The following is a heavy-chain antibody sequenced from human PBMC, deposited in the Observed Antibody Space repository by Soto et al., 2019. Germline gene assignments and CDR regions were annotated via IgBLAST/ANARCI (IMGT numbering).Heavy chain of an antibody. D-gene: IGHD2-2*01. CDR1: GFTFSSYA. V-gene: IGHV3-23*01. CDR3: AKHIVVVPAASDY. J-gene: IGHJ4*02. CDR2: ISGSGGST. Sequence: GGSLRLSCAASGFTFSSYAMSWVRQAPGKGLEWVSAISGSGGSTYYADSVRGRFTISRDNSKNTLYLQMNSLRAEYTAVYYCAKHIVVVPAASDYWGQGTLVTVSS.